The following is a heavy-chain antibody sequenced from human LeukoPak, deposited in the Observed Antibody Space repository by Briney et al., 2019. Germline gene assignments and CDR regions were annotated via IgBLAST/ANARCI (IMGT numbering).Heavy chain of an antibody. Sequence: GASVKVSCKASGYTFTDYYMHWVRQAPGQGLEWMGWINPNSGGTNYAQKFQGRVTMTRDTSISTAYMELSRLRSDDTAVYYCARDLGRYYDILTGYSVHKDYFDYWGQGTLVTVSS. CDR3: ARDLGRYYDILTGYSVHKDYFDY. J-gene: IGHJ4*02. D-gene: IGHD3-9*01. V-gene: IGHV1-2*02. CDR2: INPNSGGT. CDR1: GYTFTDYY.